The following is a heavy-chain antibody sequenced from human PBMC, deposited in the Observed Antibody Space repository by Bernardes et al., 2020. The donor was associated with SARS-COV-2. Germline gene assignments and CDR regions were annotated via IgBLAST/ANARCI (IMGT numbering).Heavy chain of an antibody. D-gene: IGHD2-2*01. J-gene: IGHJ3*02. Sequence: ASVKVSCKASGYTFTSYGISWVRQAPGQGLEWMGWISAYNGNTNYAQKLQGRVTMTTDTSTSTAYMELRSLRSDDTAVYYCARDSAYQLPDAFDIWGQGTMVTVSS. CDR3: ARDSAYQLPDAFDI. CDR1: GYTFTSYG. CDR2: ISAYNGNT. V-gene: IGHV1-18*01.